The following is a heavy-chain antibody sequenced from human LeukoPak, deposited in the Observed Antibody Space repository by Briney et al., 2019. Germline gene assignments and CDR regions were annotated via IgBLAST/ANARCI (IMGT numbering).Heavy chain of an antibody. D-gene: IGHD3-10*01. Sequence: PSETLSLTCTVSGXSISSYYWSWIRQPPGKGLEWIGYIYYSGSTNYNPSLKSRVTISVDTSKNQFSLKLSSVTAADTAVYYCARGVRGYFDYWGQGTLVTVSS. J-gene: IGHJ4*02. CDR3: ARGVRGYFDY. CDR1: GXSISSYY. CDR2: IYYSGST. V-gene: IGHV4-59*01.